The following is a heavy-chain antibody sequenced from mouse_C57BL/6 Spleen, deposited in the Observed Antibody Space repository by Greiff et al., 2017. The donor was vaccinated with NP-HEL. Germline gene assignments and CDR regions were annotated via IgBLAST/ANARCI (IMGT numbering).Heavy chain of an antibody. D-gene: IGHD2-3*01. CDR1: GFTFSDYY. J-gene: IGHJ4*01. Sequence: EVKVVESEGGLVQPGSSMKLSCTASGFTFSDYYMAWVRQVPEKGLEWVANINYDGSSTYYLDSLKSRFIISRDNAKNILYLQMSSLKSEDTATYYCAREGVGGYYPYAMDYWGQGTSVTVSS. CDR2: INYDGSST. CDR3: AREGVGGYYPYAMDY. V-gene: IGHV5-16*01.